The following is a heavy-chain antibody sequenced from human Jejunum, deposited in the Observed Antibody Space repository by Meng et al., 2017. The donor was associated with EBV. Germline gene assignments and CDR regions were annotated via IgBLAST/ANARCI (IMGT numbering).Heavy chain of an antibody. CDR3: ADLGTSPLGP. V-gene: IGHV3-72*01. D-gene: IGHD3-16*01. Sequence: ELRVWESGGGLVQPGGSLRLSCSASGVTFSDYYMDWFRQAPGKGLEWLGLIRNKPRGYTAEYAASVKGRFTISRDDSRNSLYLQMNSLKTEDTAVYYCADLGTSPLGPRGQGTLVTVSS. CDR2: IRNKPRGYTA. CDR1: GVTFSDYY. J-gene: IGHJ5*02.